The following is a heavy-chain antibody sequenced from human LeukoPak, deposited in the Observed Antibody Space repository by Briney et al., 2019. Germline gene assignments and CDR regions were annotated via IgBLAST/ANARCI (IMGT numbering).Heavy chain of an antibody. D-gene: IGHD1-26*01. J-gene: IGHJ5*02. CDR1: GFTFSSYG. Sequence: GRSLRLSCAASGFTFSSYGMHWVRQAPGKGLKWVAVIWYDGSNKYYADSVKGRFTISRDNSKNTLYLQMNSLRAEDTAVYYCARVGSSGGRWDWFDPWGQGTLVTVSS. CDR3: ARVGSSGGRWDWFDP. CDR2: IWYDGSNK. V-gene: IGHV3-33*01.